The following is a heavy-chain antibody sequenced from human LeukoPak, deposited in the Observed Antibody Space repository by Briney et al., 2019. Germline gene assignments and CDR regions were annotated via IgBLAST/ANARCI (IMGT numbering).Heavy chain of an antibody. D-gene: IGHD6-19*01. J-gene: IGHJ3*02. CDR3: ARYGNGAWLAHYSFDI. V-gene: IGHV3-7*01. CDR2: INQDGREK. CDR1: GFALRNYW. Sequence: GGSLRLSCAASGFALRNYWMSWVRQAPGKGLEWVANINQDGREKYFVDSVKGRFAISRDNAMNSLYLQMNSLRAEDTAVYYCARYGNGAWLAHYSFDIWGQGTMVTVSS.